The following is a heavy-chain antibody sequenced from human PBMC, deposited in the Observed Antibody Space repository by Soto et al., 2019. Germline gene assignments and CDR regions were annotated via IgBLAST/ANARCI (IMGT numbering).Heavy chain of an antibody. CDR3: ARDYCSGGSCYSPLTFDY. CDR1: GFTFSSYW. V-gene: IGHV3-7*01. D-gene: IGHD2-15*01. CDR2: IKQDGSEK. Sequence: EVQLVESGGGLVQPGGSLRLPCAASGFTFSSYWMSWVRQAPGKGLEWVANIKQDGSEKYYVDSVKGRFTISRDNAKNSLYLQMNSLRAEDTAVYYCARDYCSGGSCYSPLTFDYWGQGTLVTVSS. J-gene: IGHJ4*02.